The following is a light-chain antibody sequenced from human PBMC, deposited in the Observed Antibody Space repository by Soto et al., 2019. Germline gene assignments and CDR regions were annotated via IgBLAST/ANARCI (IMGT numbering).Light chain of an antibody. Sequence: DIQMTQSPSSLSASVGDRVTITCRASQGISNYLAWYQQKPGKDPQLLIYAASTLQPGVPSRFSGSGSGTDFTLTISSLQPQDVATYYCQKYNSAPRTFGQATKVEIK. CDR2: AAS. V-gene: IGKV1-27*01. J-gene: IGKJ1*01. CDR3: QKYNSAPRT. CDR1: QGISNY.